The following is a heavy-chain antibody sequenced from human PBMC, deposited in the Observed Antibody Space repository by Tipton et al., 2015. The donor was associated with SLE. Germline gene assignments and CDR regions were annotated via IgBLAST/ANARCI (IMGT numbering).Heavy chain of an antibody. Sequence: TLSLTCTVSGGSISTYYWNWIRQPPGRGLEWIGYIYYSGSTNYNPSLKSRVTISVDTSKNQFSLKLSSVTAADTAVYYCARGLDYYDSSGHFDYWGQGTLVTVSS. D-gene: IGHD3-22*01. J-gene: IGHJ4*02. CDR3: ARGLDYYDSSGHFDY. CDR1: GGSISTYY. V-gene: IGHV4-59*07. CDR2: IYYSGST.